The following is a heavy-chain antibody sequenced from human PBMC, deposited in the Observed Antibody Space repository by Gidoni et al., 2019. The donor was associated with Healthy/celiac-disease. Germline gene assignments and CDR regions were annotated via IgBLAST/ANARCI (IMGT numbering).Heavy chain of an antibody. CDR3: ARDLGYCSGGSCYSGDY. CDR1: GFTSSSYA. CDR2: ISYDGSNK. J-gene: IGHJ4*02. D-gene: IGHD2-15*01. V-gene: IGHV3-30-3*01. Sequence: QVQLVESGGGVVQHGRSLRPSGAASGFTSSSYAMHWVRQAPGKGLEWVAVISYDGSNKYYADSVKGRFTISRDNSKNTLYLQMNSLRAEDTAVYYCARDLGYCSGGSCYSGDYWGQGTLVTVSS.